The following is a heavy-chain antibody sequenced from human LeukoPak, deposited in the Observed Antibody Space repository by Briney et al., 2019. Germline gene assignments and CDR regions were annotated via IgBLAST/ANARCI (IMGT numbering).Heavy chain of an antibody. V-gene: IGHV3-23*01. CDR3: AKDDLGYCSGGGCYYDY. J-gene: IGHJ4*02. D-gene: IGHD2-15*01. CDR2: ISGSGGST. CDR1: GFTFSSYA. Sequence: QTGGSLRLSCAASGFTFSSYAMSWVRQAPGKGLEWVSAISGSGGSTYYADSVKGRFTISRDNSKNTLYLQMNSLRAEDTAVYYCAKDDLGYCSGGGCYYDYWGQGTLVTVSS.